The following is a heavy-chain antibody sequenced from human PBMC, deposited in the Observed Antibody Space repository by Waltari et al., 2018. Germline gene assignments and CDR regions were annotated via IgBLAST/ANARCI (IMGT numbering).Heavy chain of an antibody. J-gene: IGHJ4*01. CDR3: ARDAAAVPYDH. Sequence: EVQLVESGGGLVQPGGSLRLSCAASGFTFSRYWMHWIRQAPGKGLVWVARISDDGSGTSYADSVKGRFTISRDNAKNTLYLQMNSLKAEETAVYYCARDAAAVPYDHWGQGTLVTVSS. CDR2: ISDDGSGT. V-gene: IGHV3-74*01. D-gene: IGHD1-1*01. CDR1: GFTFSRYW.